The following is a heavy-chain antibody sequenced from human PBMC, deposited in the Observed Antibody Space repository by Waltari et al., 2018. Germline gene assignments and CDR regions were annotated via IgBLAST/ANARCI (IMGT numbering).Heavy chain of an antibody. D-gene: IGHD2-15*01. J-gene: IGHJ4*02. Sequence: QVQLQESGPGLVKPSGTLSATCAVSGDSISGSYWWSWVRQPPGKGLELIGQIHGSGRSNYNPSLESRVTVSIDTSNNHFSLKVTSATAADTAVYYCARDRGRGLYLDSWGQGTLVTVSP. V-gene: IGHV4-4*02. CDR1: GDSISGSYW. CDR3: ARDRGRGLYLDS. CDR2: IHGSGRS.